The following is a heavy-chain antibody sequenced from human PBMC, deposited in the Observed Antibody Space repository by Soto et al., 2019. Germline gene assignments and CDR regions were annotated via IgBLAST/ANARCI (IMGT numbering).Heavy chain of an antibody. CDR3: ETGNYDYRYYYYGMDV. CDR2: IYYSGST. D-gene: IGHD3-3*01. CDR1: GGSVSSGSYY. V-gene: IGHV4-61*01. Sequence: SETLSLTCTVSGGSVSSGSYYWSWIRQPPGKGLEWIGYIYYSGSTNYNPSLKSRVTISVDTSKNQFSLKLSSVTAADTAVYYCETGNYDYRYYYYGMDVWGQGTTVTVSS. J-gene: IGHJ6*02.